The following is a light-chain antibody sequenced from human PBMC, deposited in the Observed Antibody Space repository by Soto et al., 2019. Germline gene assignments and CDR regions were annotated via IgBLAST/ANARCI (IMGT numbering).Light chain of an antibody. CDR2: AAS. CDR3: QQYYSYST. CDR1: QGISSY. J-gene: IGKJ1*01. Sequence: AIRMTQSPSSLSASTGDRVTITCRASQGISSYLAWYQQKPWKAPKLLISAASTLQSGVPSRFSGSGSGTDFTLTISCLHSEDFATYYCQQYYSYSTFGQGTKVEIK. V-gene: IGKV1-8*01.